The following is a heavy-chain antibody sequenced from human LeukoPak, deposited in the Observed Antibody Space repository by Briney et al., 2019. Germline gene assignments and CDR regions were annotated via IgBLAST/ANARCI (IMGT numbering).Heavy chain of an antibody. CDR2: IYYSGNT. Sequence: PGGSLRLSCAASGFTFSNYAMSWVRQAPGKGLEWIGSIYYSGNTYYNASLKSRVTISVDTSKNQFSLKLTSVTAADTAVYYCARPTAWLADAFDIWGQGTMVTVSS. J-gene: IGHJ3*02. CDR3: ARPTAWLADAFDI. V-gene: IGHV4-39*01. CDR1: GFTFSNYA. D-gene: IGHD6-19*01.